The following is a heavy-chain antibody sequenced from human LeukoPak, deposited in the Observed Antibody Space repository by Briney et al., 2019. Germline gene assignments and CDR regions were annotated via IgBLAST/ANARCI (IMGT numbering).Heavy chain of an antibody. V-gene: IGHV3-48*03. Sequence: GGSLRLSCAASGFTFSSYEMNWVRQAPGKGLEWVSDISGSGSSTYYADSVKGRFTISRDNARNSLYLQMNSLRAEDTAVYYCARLRWFREQLYGMDVWGEARTVGDSS. J-gene: IGHJ6*01. CDR1: GFTFSSYE. CDR2: ISGSGSST. CDR3: ARLRWFREQLYGMDV. D-gene: IGHD3-10*01.